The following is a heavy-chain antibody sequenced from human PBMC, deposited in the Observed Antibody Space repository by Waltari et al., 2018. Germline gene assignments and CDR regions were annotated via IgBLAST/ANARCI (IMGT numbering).Heavy chain of an antibody. Sequence: QVQLQESGPRLVKPSETLSLTCSVSGASISSHYWSWIRQSPGKGLEWLGYTYHNGATNYNPSLERRVTGSGDTSMNQFSLRLSSVTTADTAVYYCARGRSAGGFFTFDSWGQGALVTVSS. CDR2: TYHNGAT. V-gene: IGHV4-59*11. CDR3: ARGRSAGGFFTFDS. D-gene: IGHD3-3*01. J-gene: IGHJ4*02. CDR1: GASISSHY.